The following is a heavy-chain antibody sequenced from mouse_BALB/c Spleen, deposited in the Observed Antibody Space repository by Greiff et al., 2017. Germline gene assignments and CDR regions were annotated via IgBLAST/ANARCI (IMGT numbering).Heavy chain of an antibody. CDR3: ARGITTGLYAMDY. CDR2: ISTYYGDA. V-gene: IGHV1S137*01. D-gene: IGHD1-2*01. J-gene: IGHJ4*01. Sequence: VQLQQSGAELVRPGVSVKISCKGSGYTFTDYAMHWVKQSHAKSLEWIGVISTYYGDASYNQKFKGKATMTVDKSSSTAYMELARLTYEDSAIYYCARGITTGLYAMDYWGQGTSVTVSS. CDR1: GYTFTDYA.